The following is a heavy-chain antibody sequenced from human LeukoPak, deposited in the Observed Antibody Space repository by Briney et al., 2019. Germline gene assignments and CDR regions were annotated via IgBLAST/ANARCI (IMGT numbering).Heavy chain of an antibody. Sequence: PGGSLRLSCTASGFTFGDYAMSWVRQAPGKGLEWVGFIRSKAYGGTTEYAASVKGRFTISRDDSKSIAYLQMNSLKTEDTAVYYCTRDPGLGIAVAGEVDYYYYYYYMDVWGKGTTVTVSS. J-gene: IGHJ6*03. V-gene: IGHV3-49*04. CDR1: GFTFGDYA. D-gene: IGHD6-19*01. CDR2: IRSKAYGGTT. CDR3: TRDPGLGIAVAGEVDYYYYYYYMDV.